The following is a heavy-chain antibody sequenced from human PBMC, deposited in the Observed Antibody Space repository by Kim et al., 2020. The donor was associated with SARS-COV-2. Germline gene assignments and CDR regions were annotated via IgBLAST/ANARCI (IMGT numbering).Heavy chain of an antibody. CDR3: ARGRYCTSTNCRGVRYFDY. V-gene: IGHV3-7*01. J-gene: IGHJ4*02. Sequence: GGSLRLSCAASGFIFSTYWMSWVRQAPGKGLEWVANIKQDGSVQYYVDSVKGRFTISRDNAKNSLYLQLNSLRVEDTAVYYCARGRYCTSTNCRGVRYFDYWGQGTLVTVSS. CDR1: GFIFSTYW. CDR2: IKQDGSVQ. D-gene: IGHD2-2*01.